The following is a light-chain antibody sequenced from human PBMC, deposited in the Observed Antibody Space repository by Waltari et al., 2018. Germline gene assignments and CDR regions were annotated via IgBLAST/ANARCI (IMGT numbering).Light chain of an antibody. CDR1: QDINKW. CDR3: QQFDTFPLT. CDR2: AGS. J-gene: IGKJ5*01. V-gene: IGKV1-12*01. Sequence: DIQMTQSPSSVSASVGDRVTITCRASQDINKWLAWFQQTPGKAPKLLIYAGSSLQSGVPSRFSGSGSGADFTLTISTLQPEDSATYYCQQFDTFPLTFGQGTRLEIK.